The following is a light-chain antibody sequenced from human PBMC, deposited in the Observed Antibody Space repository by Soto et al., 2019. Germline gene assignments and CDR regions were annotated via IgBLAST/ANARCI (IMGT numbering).Light chain of an antibody. CDR2: DAS. V-gene: IGKV3-15*01. J-gene: IGKJ5*01. CDR1: QSISDT. Sequence: EIVMTQSPATLSVSPGGRATLSCRASQSISDTLAWYQQKPGQAPRLLIYDASTRATGIPARFSGSGSGTEFSLTISSLQSEDFAVYYCQQRSNWPPKITFGQGTRLEIK. CDR3: QQRSNWPPKIT.